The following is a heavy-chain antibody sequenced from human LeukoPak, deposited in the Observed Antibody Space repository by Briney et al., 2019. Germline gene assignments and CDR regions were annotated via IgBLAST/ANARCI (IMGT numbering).Heavy chain of an antibody. D-gene: IGHD1-1*01. V-gene: IGHV3-33*01. CDR1: GFTFSSYG. CDR3: AREYPDNGDGWGY. CDR2: IWYDGSNK. Sequence: GGSLRLSCAASGFTFSSYGMHWVRQAPGKGLEWVAVIWYDGSNKYYADSVKGRFTISRDNSKNTLYLQMNSLRAEDTAVYYCAREYPDNGDGWGYWGQGTLVTVSS. J-gene: IGHJ4*02.